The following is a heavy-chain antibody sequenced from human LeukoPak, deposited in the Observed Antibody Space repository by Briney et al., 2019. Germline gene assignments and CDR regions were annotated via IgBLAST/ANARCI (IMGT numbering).Heavy chain of an antibody. V-gene: IGHV3-20*04. CDR1: GFTFSSYE. Sequence: PGGSLRLSCAASGFTFSSYEMNWVRQAPGKGLEWVSGINWNGGSTGYADSVKGRFTISRDNAKNSLYLQMNSLRAEDTALYYCARVNYGSGSYTYYFDYWGQGTLVTVSS. CDR3: ARVNYGSGSYTYYFDY. D-gene: IGHD3-10*01. CDR2: INWNGGST. J-gene: IGHJ4*02.